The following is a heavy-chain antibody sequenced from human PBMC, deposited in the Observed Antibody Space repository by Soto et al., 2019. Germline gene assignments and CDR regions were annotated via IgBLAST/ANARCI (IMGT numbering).Heavy chain of an antibody. J-gene: IGHJ6*02. D-gene: IGHD3-3*01. CDR2: INHSGST. Sequence: SETLSLTCAVYGGSFSGYYWSWIRQPPGKGLEWIGEINHSGSTNYNPSLKSRVTISVDTSKNQFSLKLSSVTAADTAVYYCARVPPVEYDFWSGYYDPYYYYGMDVWGQGTTVTVS. CDR3: ARVPPVEYDFWSGYYDPYYYYGMDV. CDR1: GGSFSGYY. V-gene: IGHV4-34*01.